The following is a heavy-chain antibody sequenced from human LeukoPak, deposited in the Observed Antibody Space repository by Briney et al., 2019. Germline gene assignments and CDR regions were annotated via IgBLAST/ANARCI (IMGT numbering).Heavy chain of an antibody. Sequence: GGSLRLSCAASGFTFRDYSMTWVRQAPGKWLEWVSSIRGGSDFIYHADSVKGRFTVSRDNAKNSLYLQMNSLRAEDTAVYYCARDHAGIVLPAAVGAHWGQGTLVTVSS. J-gene: IGHJ4*02. CDR1: GFTFRDYS. CDR3: ARDHAGIVLPAAVGAH. D-gene: IGHD2-2*01. V-gene: IGHV3-21*01. CDR2: IRGGSDFI.